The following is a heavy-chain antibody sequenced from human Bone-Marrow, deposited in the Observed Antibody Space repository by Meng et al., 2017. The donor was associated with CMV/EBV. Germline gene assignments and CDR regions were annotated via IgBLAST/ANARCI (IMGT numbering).Heavy chain of an antibody. CDR1: GFTFSSYS. CDR3: ARGDYGDH. Sequence: GGSLRLSCAASGFTFSSYSMNWVRQAPGKGLEWVSYISSSSSTIYYADSVKGRFTISRDNSKNTLYLQMGSLRAEDMAVYYCARGDYGDHWGQGTLVTVSS. V-gene: IGHV3-48*01. J-gene: IGHJ4*02. CDR2: ISSSSSTI.